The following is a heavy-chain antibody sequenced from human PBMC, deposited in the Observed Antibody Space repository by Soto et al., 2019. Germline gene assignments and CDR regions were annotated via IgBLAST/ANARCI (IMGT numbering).Heavy chain of an antibody. CDR1: GFTFSSHE. Sequence: PGGSLRLSCGASGFTFSSHEMVWIRQAPGRGLESVCSISGSGGRAYYTDSVKGRWTVSRDNSKNTLFLQMSSLRAEDSAVCYCAKLLSLTTSYSCAMGVLGQGTTVNRSS. CDR3: AKLLSLTTSYSCAMGV. V-gene: IGHV3-23*01. CDR2: ISGSGGRA. D-gene: IGHD4-17*01. J-gene: IGHJ6*02.